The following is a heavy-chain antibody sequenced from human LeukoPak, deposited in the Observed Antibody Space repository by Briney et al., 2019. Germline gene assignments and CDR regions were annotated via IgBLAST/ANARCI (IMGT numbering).Heavy chain of an antibody. CDR3: ARVHYCSGGSCPDAFDI. Sequence: SETLSLTCTVSGGPVSSYYWSWIRQPPGKGLEWIGHIYYSGGTNYNPSLKSRVTISVDTSKHQFSLKLSSVTAADTAVYYCARVHYCSGGSCPDAFDIWGQGTMVTVSS. V-gene: IGHV4-59*02. CDR1: GGPVSSYY. J-gene: IGHJ3*02. D-gene: IGHD2-15*01. CDR2: IYYSGGT.